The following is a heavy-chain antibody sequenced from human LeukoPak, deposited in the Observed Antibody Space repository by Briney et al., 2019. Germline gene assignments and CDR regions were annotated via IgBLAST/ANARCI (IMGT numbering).Heavy chain of an antibody. V-gene: IGHV1-3*01. CDR3: ARARWTSTGTTYYLDY. CDR2: IKAGNGKT. CDR1: GYIFSEYA. D-gene: IGHD4-17*01. J-gene: IGHJ4*02. Sequence: ASVKVSCKASGYIFSEYAIQWVRQAPGQGLEWMGWIKAGNGKTKYSQKFQDRVTITRDTSASTAYLELSGLRFEDTAVYFCARARWTSTGTTYYLDYWGQGTLLTVSS.